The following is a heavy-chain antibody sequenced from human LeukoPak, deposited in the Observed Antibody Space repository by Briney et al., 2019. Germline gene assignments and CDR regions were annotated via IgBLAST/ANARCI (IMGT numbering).Heavy chain of an antibody. Sequence: PGGSLRLSCAASGFTFSSYAMGWVRQAPGKGPEWVSSLSRSGGHTYFADSVKGRFTISRDNSKNTLDLQMNSLKVEDTAVYYCAKFRYHSNDNNYLDFNYWGQGTLVTVSS. CDR1: GFTFSSYA. CDR2: LSRSGGHT. V-gene: IGHV3-23*01. J-gene: IGHJ4*02. D-gene: IGHD3-22*01. CDR3: AKFRYHSNDNNYLDFNY.